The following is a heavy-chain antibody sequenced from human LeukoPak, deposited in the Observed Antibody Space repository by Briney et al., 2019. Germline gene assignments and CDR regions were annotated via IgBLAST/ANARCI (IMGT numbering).Heavy chain of an antibody. CDR3: ARSKYSGSYKEFDY. CDR1: GGSISSYY. V-gene: IGHV4-59*01. CDR2: IYYSGST. Sequence: SETLSLTCTVSGGSISSYYWSWIRQPPGKGLEWIGYIYYSGSTNYNPSLKSRVTISVDTSRNQFPLKLSSVTAADTAVYYCARSKYSGSYKEFDYWGQGTLVTVSS. J-gene: IGHJ4*02. D-gene: IGHD1-26*01.